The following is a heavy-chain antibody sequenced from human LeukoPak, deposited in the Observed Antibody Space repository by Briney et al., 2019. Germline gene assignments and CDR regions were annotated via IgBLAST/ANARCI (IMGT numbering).Heavy chain of an antibody. V-gene: IGHV4-61*02. CDR2: IYTSGST. D-gene: IGHD1-1*01. J-gene: IGHJ5*02. CDR1: GGSISSGSYY. CDR3: ARAFRTTFDP. Sequence: SETLSLTCTVSGGSISSGSYYWSWIRQPAGKGLEWIGRIYTSGSTNYNPSLKSRVTISVDTSKNQFSLKLSSVTAADTAVYYCARAFRTTFDPWGQGTLVTVSS.